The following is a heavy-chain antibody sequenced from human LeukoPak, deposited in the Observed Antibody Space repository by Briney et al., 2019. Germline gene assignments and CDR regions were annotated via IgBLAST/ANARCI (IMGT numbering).Heavy chain of an antibody. CDR3: AKDQGFYGSGSYKEYFQH. Sequence: GGSLRLSCAASGFTFSSYAMTWVRQAPGKGLEWVSAISGSGDSTYYADSVKGRFATSRDNSKNTLYLQMNSLRAEDTAVYYCAKDQGFYGSGSYKEYFQHWGQGTLVTVSS. V-gene: IGHV3-23*01. CDR2: ISGSGDST. D-gene: IGHD3-10*01. CDR1: GFTFSSYA. J-gene: IGHJ1*01.